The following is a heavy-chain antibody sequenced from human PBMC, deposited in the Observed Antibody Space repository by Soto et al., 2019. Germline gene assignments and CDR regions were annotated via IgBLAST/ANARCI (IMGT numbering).Heavy chain of an antibody. J-gene: IGHJ4*02. V-gene: IGHV3-7*02. CDR1: GFTFSDYW. CDR3: AAGRWWLRLFDY. Sequence: EVQLVESGGGLVQPGGSLRLSCAASGFTFSDYWMSWVRQAPGKGLEWVANIKQDGSEKYYVDSVKGRFTISRDNAKNSLSLQMNSRRAEDTAVYYCAAGRWWLRLFDYWGQGTLVTVSS. D-gene: IGHD5-12*01. CDR2: IKQDGSEK.